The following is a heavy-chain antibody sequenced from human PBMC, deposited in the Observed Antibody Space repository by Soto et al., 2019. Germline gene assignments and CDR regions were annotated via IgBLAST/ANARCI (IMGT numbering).Heavy chain of an antibody. V-gene: IGHV3-9*02. D-gene: IGHD4-17*01. CDR2: ISSNSETT. CDR1: GFIADDYA. J-gene: IGHJ4*02. CDR3: AKDMRWGGMTTIHYFDS. Sequence: EMQLVESGGGLVQPGRSLRLSCVGSGFIADDYAMHWVRQPPGKGLEWVSGISSNSETTNYADSVKGRFTISRDNAKNSPFLQMNSLGPEATALYFCAKDMRWGGMTTIHYFDSWGQGTLVTVSS.